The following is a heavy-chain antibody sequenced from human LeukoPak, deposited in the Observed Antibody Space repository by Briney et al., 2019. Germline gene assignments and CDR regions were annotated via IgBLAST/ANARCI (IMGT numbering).Heavy chain of an antibody. CDR3: ARDPGRPDLYYCDSSGPYYFDY. V-gene: IGHV3-21*01. J-gene: IGHJ4*02. D-gene: IGHD3-22*01. CDR2: ISSSSSYI. Sequence: GGSLRLSCAASGFTFSSYSMNWVRQAPGKGLEWVSSISSSSSYIYYADSVKGRFTISRDNAKNSLYLQMNSLRAEDTAVYYCARDPGRPDLYYCDSSGPYYFDYWGQGTLVTVSS. CDR1: GFTFSSYS.